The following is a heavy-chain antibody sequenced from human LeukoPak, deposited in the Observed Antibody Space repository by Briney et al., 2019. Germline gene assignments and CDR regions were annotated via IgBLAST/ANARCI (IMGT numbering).Heavy chain of an antibody. D-gene: IGHD3-3*01. CDR3: ARDSITIFGVVAHNYGMDV. CDR1: GFTFSSYW. Sequence: GGSLRLSCAASGFTFSSYWMSWVRQAPGKGLEWVANIKQDGSEKYYVDSVKDRFTISRDNAKNSLYLQMNSLRAEDTAVYYCARDSITIFGVVAHNYGMDVWGQGTTVTVSS. V-gene: IGHV3-7*01. CDR2: IKQDGSEK. J-gene: IGHJ6*02.